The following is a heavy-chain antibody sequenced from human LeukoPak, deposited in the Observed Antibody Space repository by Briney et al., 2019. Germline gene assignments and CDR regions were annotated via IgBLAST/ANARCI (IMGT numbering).Heavy chain of an antibody. CDR3: ARDGSITHKKRFDY. V-gene: IGHV3-48*01. J-gene: IGHJ4*02. CDR1: GFTFSIYC. Sequence: GGSLRLSCAASGFTFSIYCINWVRQAPGKGLEWVSYISSSSSTIYYADSVKGRFSISRDNAKNSLYLQMNSLRAEDTAVYYCARDGSITHKKRFDYWGQGTLVTVSS. D-gene: IGHD5-24*01. CDR2: ISSSSSTI.